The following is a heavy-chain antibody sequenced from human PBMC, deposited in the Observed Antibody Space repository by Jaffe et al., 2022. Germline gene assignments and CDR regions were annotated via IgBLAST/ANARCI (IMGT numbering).Heavy chain of an antibody. J-gene: IGHJ6*03. Sequence: EVQLVESGGGLVQPGGSLRLSCAASGFTFSSYWMHWVRQAPGKGLVWVSRINSDGSSTSYADSVKGRFTISRDNAKNTLYLQMNSLRAEDTAVYYCARGSDDVLLWFRESRPPLGYYYMDVWGKGTTVTVSS. D-gene: IGHD3-10*01. CDR1: GFTFSSYW. CDR2: INSDGSST. CDR3: ARGSDDVLLWFRESRPPLGYYYMDV. V-gene: IGHV3-74*01.